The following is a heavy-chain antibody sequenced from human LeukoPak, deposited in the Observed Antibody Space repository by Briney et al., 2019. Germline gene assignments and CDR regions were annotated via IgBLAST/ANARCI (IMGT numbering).Heavy chain of an antibody. CDR1: GGSISSYY. D-gene: IGHD2-2*01. V-gene: IGHV4-59*01. CDR3: ARGIVVVPAAGALYYYYYYYMDV. Sequence: PSETLSLTCTVSGGSISSYYWSWIRQPPGKGLEWIGYIYYSGSTNYNPSLKSRVTISVDTSKNQFSLKLSSVTAADTAVYYCARGIVVVPAAGALYYYYYYYMDVWGKGTTVTVFS. CDR2: IYYSGST. J-gene: IGHJ6*03.